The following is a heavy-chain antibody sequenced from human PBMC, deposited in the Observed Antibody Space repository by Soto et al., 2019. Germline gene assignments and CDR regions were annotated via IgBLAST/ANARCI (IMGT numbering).Heavy chain of an antibody. CDR2: TYYRSKWYN. CDR3: ARAIVVPAAIQLYYYYGMDV. V-gene: IGHV6-1*01. J-gene: IGHJ6*02. CDR1: GDSVSSNSAA. D-gene: IGHD2-2*02. Sequence: SQTISLTCAISGDSVSSNSAAWNWIRQSPSRGLEWLGRTYYRSKWYNDYAVSVKSRITINPDTSKNQFSLQLNSVTPEDTAVYYCARAIVVPAAIQLYYYYGMDVWGQGTTVTVS.